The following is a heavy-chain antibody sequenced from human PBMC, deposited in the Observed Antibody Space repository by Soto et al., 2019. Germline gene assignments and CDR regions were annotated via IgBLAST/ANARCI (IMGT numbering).Heavy chain of an antibody. J-gene: IGHJ4*02. CDR3: ARIRDGYSVDY. D-gene: IGHD3-22*01. CDR2: IYSNDEK. CDR1: EFSLTIPRLG. Sequence: QVTLKESGPVLVKPTETLTLTCTVSEFSLTIPRLGVNWIRQPPGRALEWLAHIYSNDEKSYRTSLRSRLTISRGTSKSQVVLTMTNMDPVDTATYYCARIRDGYSVDYWGQGTLVTVSS. V-gene: IGHV2-26*01.